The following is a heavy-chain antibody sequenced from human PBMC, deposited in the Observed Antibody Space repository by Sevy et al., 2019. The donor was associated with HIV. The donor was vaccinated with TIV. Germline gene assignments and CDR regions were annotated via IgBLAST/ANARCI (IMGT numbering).Heavy chain of an antibody. CDR2: IKSKTDGGTT. J-gene: IGHJ3*02. CDR1: GFTFSNAW. Sequence: GGSLRLSCAASGFTFSNAWMSWVRQAPGKGLEWVGRIKSKTDGGTTDYAAPVKGRFTISRDDSKNTLYLQMNSLKTGDTAVYYCTTRFRGYSYGGAFDIWGQGTMVTVSS. D-gene: IGHD5-18*01. CDR3: TTRFRGYSYGGAFDI. V-gene: IGHV3-15*01.